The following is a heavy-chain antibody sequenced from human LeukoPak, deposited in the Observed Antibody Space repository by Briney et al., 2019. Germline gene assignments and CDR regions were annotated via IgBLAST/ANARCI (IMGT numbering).Heavy chain of an antibody. D-gene: IGHD5-18*01. J-gene: IGHJ6*03. CDR2: IYYSGST. V-gene: IGHV4-59*01. CDR3: ARTTEGGYTYNYFYYYYMDV. Sequence: SETLSLTCTVSGGSISSYYWSWIRQPPGKGLEWIGYIYYSGSTNYNPSLKSRVTISVDTSKNQFSLRLRSVTAADTAVYYCARTTEGGYTYNYFYYYYMDVWGKGTTVTISS. CDR1: GGSISSYY.